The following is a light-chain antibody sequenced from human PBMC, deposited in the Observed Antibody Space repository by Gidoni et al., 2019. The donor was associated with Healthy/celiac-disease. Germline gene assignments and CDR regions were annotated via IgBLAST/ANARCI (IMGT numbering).Light chain of an antibody. Sequence: ILMTQSPDSLAVSLGARATINCKSSQRVLYSSNNKNYLAWYQQKPGHPPKLLVYWASTRESGVPDRFSGSGSGTDFTLTISSLQAEDVAVYYCQQYYVTPLTFGGGTKVEIK. CDR3: QQYYVTPLT. CDR2: WAS. J-gene: IGKJ4*01. CDR1: QRVLYSSNNKNY. V-gene: IGKV4-1*01.